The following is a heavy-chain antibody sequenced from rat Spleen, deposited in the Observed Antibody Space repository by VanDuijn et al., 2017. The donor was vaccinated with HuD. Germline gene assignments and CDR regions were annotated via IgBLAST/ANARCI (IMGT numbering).Heavy chain of an antibody. Sequence: EVQLVESGGGLVQPGRSLKLSCAASGFTFSNSAMAWVRQTPTTGLDWVASITKDGGSLFYRDSVKGRFTVSRDNEQNILYLQMDSLRSEDTATYFCARLGGLRNWFAYWGQGTLVTVSS. CDR2: ITKDGGSL. J-gene: IGHJ3*01. CDR1: GFTFSNSA. D-gene: IGHD4-3*01. CDR3: ARLGGLRNWFAY. V-gene: IGHV5S13*01.